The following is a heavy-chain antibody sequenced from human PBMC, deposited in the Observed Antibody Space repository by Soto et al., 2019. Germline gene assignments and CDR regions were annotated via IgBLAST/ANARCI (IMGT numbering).Heavy chain of an antibody. CDR3: ARGHTTVRRAYFDC. J-gene: IGHJ4*02. CDR1: GYTFSDYY. D-gene: IGHD4-17*01. V-gene: IGHV3-11*04. CDR2: ISGGGTFA. Sequence: GASLRLSCEASGYTFSDYYMTWFRQAPGKGLEWVSYISGGGTFAVYADSLRGRFTILRDNAKSSVYLQISSLRADDSAVYYCARGHTTVRRAYFDCWGQGTGVTVAS.